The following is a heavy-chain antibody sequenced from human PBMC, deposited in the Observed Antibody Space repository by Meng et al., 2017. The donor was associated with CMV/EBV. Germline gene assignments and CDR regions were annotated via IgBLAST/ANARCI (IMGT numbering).Heavy chain of an antibody. V-gene: IGHV1-2*02. Sequence: QVRLVQSWAEVEKPGASVKVSCKASGYTFTGYYMHWVRQAPGQGLEWMGWINPNSGGTNYAQKFQGRVTMTRDTSISTAYMELSRLRSDDTAVYYCARTPSYSGSQRPFDYWGQGTLVTVSS. J-gene: IGHJ4*02. CDR1: GYTFTGYY. D-gene: IGHD1-26*01. CDR2: INPNSGGT. CDR3: ARTPSYSGSQRPFDY.